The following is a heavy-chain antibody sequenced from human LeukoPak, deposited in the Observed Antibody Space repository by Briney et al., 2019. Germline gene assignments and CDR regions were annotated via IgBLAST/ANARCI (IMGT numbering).Heavy chain of an antibody. Sequence: PGGSLRLSCAASGFTFSSYAMSWVRQAPGKGLEWVSAISGSGGSTYYGDSVKGRFIISRDNSKNTLYLQMNSLRAEDTAVYYCVKDQGFYYDSSVYYWGQGTLVTVSS. CDR1: GFTFSSYA. J-gene: IGHJ4*02. CDR2: ISGSGGST. D-gene: IGHD3-22*01. V-gene: IGHV3-23*01. CDR3: VKDQGFYYDSSVYY.